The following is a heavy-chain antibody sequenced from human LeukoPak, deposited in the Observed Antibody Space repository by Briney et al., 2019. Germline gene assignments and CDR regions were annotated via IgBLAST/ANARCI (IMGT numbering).Heavy chain of an antibody. CDR2: INHSGST. CDR3: ARVIVGATISPFDY. Sequence: PSETLSLTCAVYGASFGGYYWSWIRQPPGKGLEWIGEINHSGSTNYNPSLKSRVTISVDTSKNQFSLKLSSVTAADTAVYYCARVIVGATISPFDYWGQGTLVTVSS. D-gene: IGHD1-26*01. J-gene: IGHJ4*02. CDR1: GASFGGYY. V-gene: IGHV4-34*01.